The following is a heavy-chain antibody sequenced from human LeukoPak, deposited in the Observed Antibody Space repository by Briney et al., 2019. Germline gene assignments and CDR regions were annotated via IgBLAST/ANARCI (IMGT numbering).Heavy chain of an antibody. CDR3: TTEAYYYDSGAIRYFDY. V-gene: IGHV3-15*01. CDR2: IKSKTDGGAT. D-gene: IGHD3-22*01. Sequence: PGGSLRLSCTASGFTFGDYAMSWVRQAPGKGLEWVGRIKSKTDGGATHYAAPVKGRFTISRDDSKNTLYLQMNSLKTEDTAVYYCTTEAYYYDSGAIRYFDYWGQGTLVTVSS. J-gene: IGHJ4*02. CDR1: GFTFGDYA.